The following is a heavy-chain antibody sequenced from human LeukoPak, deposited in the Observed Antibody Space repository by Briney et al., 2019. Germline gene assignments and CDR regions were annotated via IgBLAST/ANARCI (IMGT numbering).Heavy chain of an antibody. D-gene: IGHD3-22*01. Sequence: PGGSLRLSCAASGFTFSSYSMNWVRQAPGKGLEWVSLISSDGSITIYADSVKGRFTISRDNAKNTVYLQMNSLRVEDTAVYYCARRVGSSESSYYFDYWGQGTLVTVSS. V-gene: IGHV3-74*01. CDR3: ARRVGSSESSYYFDY. J-gene: IGHJ4*02. CDR1: GFTFSSYS. CDR2: ISSDGSIT.